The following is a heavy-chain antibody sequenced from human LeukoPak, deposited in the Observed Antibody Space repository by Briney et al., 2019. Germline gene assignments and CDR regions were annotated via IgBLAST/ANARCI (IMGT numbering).Heavy chain of an antibody. CDR2: MYPNSGHT. Sequence: GASVKVSCKASGYTFTSYDIIWVRQASGQGLEWMGWMYPNSGHTGYAQKFQGRVTMTRTTSISTAYMELTSLTSEDSAVYYCARSIVGVRKRNDYWGQGTLVTVSS. J-gene: IGHJ4*02. V-gene: IGHV1-8*01. CDR3: ARSIVGVRKRNDY. CDR1: GYTFTSYD. D-gene: IGHD1-26*01.